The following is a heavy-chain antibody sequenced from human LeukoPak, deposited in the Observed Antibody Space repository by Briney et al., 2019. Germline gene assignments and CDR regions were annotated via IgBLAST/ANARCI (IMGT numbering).Heavy chain of an antibody. CDR2: ISYDGSNK. CDR3: AREGGDGAFDI. CDR1: GFTFSSYA. V-gene: IGHV3-30*04. Sequence: PGGSLRLSCAASGFTFSSYAMHWVRQTPGKGRGWVAVISYDGSNKYYADSVKGRFTISRDNSKNTLYLQMNSLRAEDTAVDYCAREGGDGAFDIWGQGKMVTVSS. J-gene: IGHJ3*02. D-gene: IGHD3-16*01.